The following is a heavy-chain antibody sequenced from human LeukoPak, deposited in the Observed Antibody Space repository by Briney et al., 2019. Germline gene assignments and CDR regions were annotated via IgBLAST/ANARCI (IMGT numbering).Heavy chain of an antibody. CDR1: GFTFSSYS. J-gene: IGHJ6*03. D-gene: IGHD6-19*01. Sequence: GGSLRLSCAASGFTFSSYSMNWVRQAPGKGLEWVSSISSSSYIYYADSVKGRFTIPRDNAKNSLYLQMNSLRAEDTAVYYCARGSTSSGWYNYYYMDVWGKGTTVTVSS. CDR3: ARGSTSSGWYNYYYMDV. V-gene: IGHV3-21*01. CDR2: ISSSSYI.